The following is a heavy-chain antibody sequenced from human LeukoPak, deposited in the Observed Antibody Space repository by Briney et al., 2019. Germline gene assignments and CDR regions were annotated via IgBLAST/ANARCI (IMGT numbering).Heavy chain of an antibody. D-gene: IGHD6-13*01. CDR2: ISGSGGST. V-gene: IGHV3-23*01. CDR1: GFTFSSYA. Sequence: GGSLRLSCAASGFTFSSYAMSWVRQVPGKGLEWVSAISGSGGSTYYADSVKGRFTISRDNSKNTLYLQMNSLTVEDTAVYYCARSQSSSLIDYWGQGTLVTVSS. CDR3: ARSQSSSLIDY. J-gene: IGHJ4*02.